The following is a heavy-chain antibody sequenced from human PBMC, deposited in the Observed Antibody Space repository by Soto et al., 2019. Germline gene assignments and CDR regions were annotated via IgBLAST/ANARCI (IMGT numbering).Heavy chain of an antibody. CDR1: GLSVSDKY. CDR2: TYTGGNS. J-gene: IGHJ4*02. Sequence: EVQLVQTGGGLIKPGGSLSLSCAASGLSVSDKYMSWVRQAPGKGLEWVSLTYTGGNSYFADFVKGRFIVSRDISKNTLFLHMNSLAAEHTAVYYCAREGYAYGLDFWGQGSLVTVSS. V-gene: IGHV3-53*02. CDR3: AREGYAYGLDF. D-gene: IGHD3-10*01.